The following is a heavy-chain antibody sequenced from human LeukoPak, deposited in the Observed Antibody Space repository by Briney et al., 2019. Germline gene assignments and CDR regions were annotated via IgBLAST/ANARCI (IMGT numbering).Heavy chain of an antibody. V-gene: IGHV1-18*01. D-gene: IGHD6-13*01. CDR3: ATYSAAGRTYYFDY. CDR1: GYTFTNYG. Sequence: ASVKVSCKASGYTFTNYGITWVRQAPGQGLEWMGWISPYNGNTNYAQKLQGRVTMTRDTSTSTAYMELRSLRSDDTAVYYCATYSAAGRTYYFDYWGQGALVTVSS. J-gene: IGHJ4*02. CDR2: ISPYNGNT.